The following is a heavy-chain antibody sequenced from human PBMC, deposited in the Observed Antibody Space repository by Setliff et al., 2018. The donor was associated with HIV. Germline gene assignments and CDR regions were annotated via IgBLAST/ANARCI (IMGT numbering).Heavy chain of an antibody. J-gene: IGHJ4*02. CDR2: IYYSGST. CDR3: ARGRGSSSSWPIDY. D-gene: IGHD6-13*01. V-gene: IGHV4-38-2*01. Sequence: SETLSLTCAVSSYSISSGYYWGWIRQPPGKGLEWIGNIYYSGSTYYNPSLKSRVTISVDTSKNQFSLKLSSVTAADTAVYFCARGRGSSSSWPIDYWGQGTLVTVSS. CDR1: SYSISSGYY.